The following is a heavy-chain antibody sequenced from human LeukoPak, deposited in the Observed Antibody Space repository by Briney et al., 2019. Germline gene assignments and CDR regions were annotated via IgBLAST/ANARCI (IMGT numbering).Heavy chain of an antibody. D-gene: IGHD3-3*01. CDR1: GGSISSGSYY. CDR3: ARETYYDFWSGYYQDY. CDR2: IYTSGST. V-gene: IGHV4-61*02. J-gene: IGHJ4*02. Sequence: PSETLSLTCTVSGGSISSGSYYWSWIQQPAGKGLEWIGRIYTSGSTNYNPSLKSRVTISVDTSKNQFSLKLSSVTAADTAVYYCARETYYDFWSGYYQDYWGQGTLVTVSS.